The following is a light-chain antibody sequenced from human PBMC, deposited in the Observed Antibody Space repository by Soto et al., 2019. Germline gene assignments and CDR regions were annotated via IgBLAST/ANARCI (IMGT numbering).Light chain of an antibody. CDR3: ATWDSSLSGGV. CDR1: SSNIENNY. Sequence: QSVLTQPPSVSAAPGQKVTISCSGSSSNIENNYVSWYRQLPGTAPTLLIYEDNKRPSGIPDRFSGSKSGTSATLGITGLETGDEADYYCATWDSSLSGGVFVTGTKLTVL. V-gene: IGLV1-51*02. CDR2: EDN. J-gene: IGLJ1*01.